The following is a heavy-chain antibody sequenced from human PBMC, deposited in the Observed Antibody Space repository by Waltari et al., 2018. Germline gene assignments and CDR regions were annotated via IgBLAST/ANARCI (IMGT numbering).Heavy chain of an antibody. D-gene: IGHD3-3*01. CDR3: AGGPGTYWSGLLDY. CDR2: IKSKIDGGST. Sequence: EVQLVESGGTLVKPGGSLRLSCDVSGLTFSTFWRSWVRQAPGKGLEWVGRIKSKIDGGSTDYAAPVSGRFSISRDDSKNMLFLEMNSLKTEDTAVYYCAGGPGTYWSGLLDYWGQGAQVTVSS. CDR1: GLTFSTFW. J-gene: IGHJ4*02. V-gene: IGHV3-15*02.